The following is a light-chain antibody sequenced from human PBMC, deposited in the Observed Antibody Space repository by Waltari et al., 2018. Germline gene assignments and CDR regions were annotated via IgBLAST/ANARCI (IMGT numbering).Light chain of an antibody. CDR2: WAS. J-gene: IGKJ1*01. Sequence: IVMTQSPAPLAVSLGESATIDCKSSQGVSDSINSKHYSAWYRQKPGPPPKLLISWASTREFGVADRFSGRGSGADFTLTISRLQAEDVAVYYCQQYYAVPPTFGPGTKVEIK. V-gene: IGKV4-1*01. CDR1: QGVSDSINSKHY. CDR3: QQYYAVPPT.